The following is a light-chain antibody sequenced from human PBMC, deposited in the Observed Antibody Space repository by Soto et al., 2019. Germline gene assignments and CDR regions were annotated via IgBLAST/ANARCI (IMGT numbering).Light chain of an antibody. Sequence: QSVLTQPPSASGTPGQRVTISCSGSSSNIESNYVYWYQQLPGTAPKLLIYSNNQRPSGVPDRFSGSKSGTSASLAISGLRSEDEADYYCAAWDDSLSGPDWVFGGGTKLTVL. J-gene: IGLJ3*02. CDR1: SSNIESNY. V-gene: IGLV1-47*02. CDR2: SNN. CDR3: AAWDDSLSGPDWV.